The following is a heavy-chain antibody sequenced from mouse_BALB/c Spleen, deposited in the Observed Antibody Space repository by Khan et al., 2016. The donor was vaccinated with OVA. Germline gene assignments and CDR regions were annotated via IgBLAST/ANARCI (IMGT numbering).Heavy chain of an antibody. CDR2: IWSDGST. V-gene: IGHV2-6-1*01. Sequence: QVQLKQSGPGLVAPSQSLSITCTISGFSFTNYGIHWVRQPPGKGLEWLVVIWSDGSTSYNSALKSRLSISRDNSKSQVFLRMNSLQTDDTAMYYGARQPYFHYYIMDYWGQGTSVIVSS. CDR1: GFSFTNYG. J-gene: IGHJ4*01. CDR3: ARQPYFHYYIMDY. D-gene: IGHD2-10*01.